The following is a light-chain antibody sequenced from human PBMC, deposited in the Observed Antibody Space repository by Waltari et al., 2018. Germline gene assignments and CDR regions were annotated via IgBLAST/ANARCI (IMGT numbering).Light chain of an antibody. CDR2: RDN. Sequence: QSVLTQPPSASGTPGQKVTTSRSGGRSNIGRNYSNWYQHFPGSAPKLLFYRDNQRHSGVPARFSVSKSGTSASLAITDLRPEDEADYYCASWDFSLTVWVFGGGSRLTVL. CDR1: RSNIGRNY. J-gene: IGLJ3*02. CDR3: ASWDFSLTVWV. V-gene: IGLV1-47*01.